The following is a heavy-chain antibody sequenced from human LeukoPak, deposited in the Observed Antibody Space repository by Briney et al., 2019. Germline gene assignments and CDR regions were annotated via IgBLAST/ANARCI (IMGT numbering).Heavy chain of an antibody. D-gene: IGHD6-19*01. J-gene: IGHJ4*02. V-gene: IGHV3-23*01. CDR3: AKAGIGVVGYFDY. CDR2: IRGSGGGT. Sequence: GGSLRLSCAASGFTFNSYAMSRVRQAPGKGLEWVSAIRGSGGGTYYADSVKGRFTISRDNSKNTLYLQMNSLRDEDTALYYCAKAGIGVVGYFDYWGQGTLVTVSS. CDR1: GFTFNSYA.